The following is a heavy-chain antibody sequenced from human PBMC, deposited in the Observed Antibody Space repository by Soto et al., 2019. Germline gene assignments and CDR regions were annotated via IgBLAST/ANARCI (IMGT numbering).Heavy chain of an antibody. CDR1: GGSISSYY. D-gene: IGHD3-16*01. CDR3: ARFAKRNRNYYFDY. CDR2: IYYSGST. J-gene: IGHJ4*02. V-gene: IGHV4-59*08. Sequence: PSETLSLTCTVSGGSISSYYWSWIRQPPGKGLEWIGYIYYSGSTNYNPSLKSRVTISVDTSKNQFSLKLSSVTAADTAVYYCARFAKRNRNYYFDYWGQGTLVTAPQ.